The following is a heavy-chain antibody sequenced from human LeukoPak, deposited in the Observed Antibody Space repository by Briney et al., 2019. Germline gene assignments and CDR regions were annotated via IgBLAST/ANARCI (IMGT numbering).Heavy chain of an antibody. Sequence: PGGSLRLSCAASGFTFSSYAMHWVRQAPGKGLEWVAVISYDGSNKYYADSVKGRFTISRDNSKNTLYLQMNSLRAEDTAVYYCARDLMILEWSHSPGVDYWGQGTLVTVSS. D-gene: IGHD3-3*01. CDR2: ISYDGSNK. CDR1: GFTFSSYA. J-gene: IGHJ4*02. V-gene: IGHV3-30-3*01. CDR3: ARDLMILEWSHSPGVDY.